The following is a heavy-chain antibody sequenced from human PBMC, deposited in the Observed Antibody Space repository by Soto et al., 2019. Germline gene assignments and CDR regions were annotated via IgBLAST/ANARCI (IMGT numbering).Heavy chain of an antibody. Sequence: ASVKVSCKASGYTFTSYGISWVRQAPGQGLEWMGWISAYNGNTNYAQKLQGRVTMTTDTSTSTAYMELSSLRSEDTAVYYCARDASGYSSSWLPDGNWFAPWGQGTLVTVSS. CDR2: ISAYNGNT. J-gene: IGHJ5*02. V-gene: IGHV1-18*01. CDR3: ARDASGYSSSWLPDGNWFAP. CDR1: GYTFTSYG. D-gene: IGHD6-13*01.